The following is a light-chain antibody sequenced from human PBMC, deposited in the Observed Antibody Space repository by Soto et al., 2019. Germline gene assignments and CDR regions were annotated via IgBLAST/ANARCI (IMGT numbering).Light chain of an antibody. J-gene: IGKJ5*01. CDR3: QHFGGTTFT. CDR1: QSVSSSY. CDR2: GAS. V-gene: IGKV3-20*01. Sequence: EIVLTQSPGTLSLSPVERATLSCMASQSVSSSYLAWYQQRPGQTPSLLIYGASTRATGIPDRFSGSGSGTHFTLTISRLEPGDFAVYYCQHFGGTTFTFGQGTRLEIK.